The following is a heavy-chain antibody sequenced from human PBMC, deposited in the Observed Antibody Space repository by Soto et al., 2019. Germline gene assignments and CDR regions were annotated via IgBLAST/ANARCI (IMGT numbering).Heavy chain of an antibody. Sequence: EVQLVESGGGLVKPGGSLRLSCAASGFTFSNAWMSWVRQAPGKGLEWVGRIKSKTDGGTTDYAAPVKGRFTISRDDSKNTLYLQMNSLKTEDTAVYYCTTNAKEGYCSGGSCYSSDYWGQGTLVTVSS. J-gene: IGHJ4*02. CDR2: IKSKTDGGTT. V-gene: IGHV3-15*01. CDR1: GFTFSNAW. CDR3: TTNAKEGYCSGGSCYSSDY. D-gene: IGHD2-15*01.